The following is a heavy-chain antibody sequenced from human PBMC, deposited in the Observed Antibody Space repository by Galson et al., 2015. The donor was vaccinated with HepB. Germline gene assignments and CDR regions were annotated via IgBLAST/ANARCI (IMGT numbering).Heavy chain of an antibody. Sequence: SVKVSCKASGYTFTSYAMHWVRQAPGQRLEWMGWINAGNGNTKYSQKFQGRVTITRDTSASTAYMELSSLRSEDTAVYYCARDVDGEASFDYWGQGTLVTVSS. V-gene: IGHV1-3*01. CDR2: INAGNGNT. J-gene: IGHJ4*02. D-gene: IGHD4-17*01. CDR1: GYTFTSYA. CDR3: ARDVDGEASFDY.